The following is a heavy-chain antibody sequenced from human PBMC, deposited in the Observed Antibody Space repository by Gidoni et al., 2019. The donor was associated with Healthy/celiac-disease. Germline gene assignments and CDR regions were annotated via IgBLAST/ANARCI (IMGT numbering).Heavy chain of an antibody. CDR1: GYTFTSDA. CDR3: ARKTPGDVTRGGLYYYYYSGMDV. J-gene: IGHJ6*02. CDR2: INTNTGNP. D-gene: IGHD2-2*01. V-gene: IGHV7-4-1*02. Sequence: QVQLVQSGSELTKPGASVKVSCKASGYTFTSDAMNWVRQAPGQGLEWMRWINTNTGNPPYALGFTGRFVFHLDTSGSTAYLQISSLKAEDTVVYYCARKTPGDVTRGGLYYYYYSGMDVWGQGTTVTVSS.